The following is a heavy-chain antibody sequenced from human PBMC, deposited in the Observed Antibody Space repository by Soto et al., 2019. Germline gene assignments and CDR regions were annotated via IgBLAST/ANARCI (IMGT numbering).Heavy chain of an antibody. D-gene: IGHD6-13*01. J-gene: IGHJ6*02. CDR2: INPSGGST. V-gene: IGHV1-46*01. Sequence: ASVKVSCKASGDTFTSYYMHCVRRAPGQGLEWMGIINPSGGSTSYAQKFQGRVTMTRDTSTSTVYMELSSLRSEDMAVYYCARGYSSSWYRRYGMDVWRQGTTVTVSS. CDR3: ARGYSSSWYRRYGMDV. CDR1: GDTFTSYY.